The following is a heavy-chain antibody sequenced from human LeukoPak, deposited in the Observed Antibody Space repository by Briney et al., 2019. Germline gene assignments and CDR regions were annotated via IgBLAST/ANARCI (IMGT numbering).Heavy chain of an antibody. J-gene: IGHJ6*03. V-gene: IGHV1-2*02. CDR1: GYIFTGYY. D-gene: IGHD6-19*01. Sequence: ASVKVSCKASGYIFTGYYMHWVRQAPGQGLEWMGWISPKSGVTNYAQKFQGRVTMTSDTSISTAYMELSRLTSDDTAVYYCARGAVSGAMDVWGNGTTVTISS. CDR3: ARGAVSGAMDV. CDR2: ISPKSGVT.